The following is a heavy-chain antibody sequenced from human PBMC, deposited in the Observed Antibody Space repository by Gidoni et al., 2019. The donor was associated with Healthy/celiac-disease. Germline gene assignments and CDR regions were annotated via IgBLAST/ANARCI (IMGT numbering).Heavy chain of an antibody. CDR2: IGSSSSYI. V-gene: IGHV3-21*01. J-gene: IGHJ3*02. D-gene: IGHD3-22*01. Sequence: EVQLVESGGGLVKPGGSLSPSCAASGLTFSSYSMNWVRQAPGKGLEWVSSIGSSSSYIYSADSVKVRFTISRDNAKNSLYLQMNSLRAEDTAVYYCARDGNAYYDSSAPDIWGQGTMVTVSS. CDR1: GLTFSSYS. CDR3: ARDGNAYYDSSAPDI.